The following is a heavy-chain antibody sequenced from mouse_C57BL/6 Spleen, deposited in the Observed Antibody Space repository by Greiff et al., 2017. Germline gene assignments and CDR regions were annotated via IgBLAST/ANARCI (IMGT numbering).Heavy chain of an antibody. CDR1: GFTFSSYA. D-gene: IGHD4-1*02. V-gene: IGHV5-4*01. Sequence: VQLKESGGGLVKPGGSLKLSCAASGFTFSSYAMSWVRQTPEKRLEWVATISDGGSYTYYPDNVKGRFTISRDNAKNNLYLQMSHLKSEDTAMYYCARDGQLGFAYWGQVTLVTVSA. CDR2: ISDGGSYT. CDR3: ARDGQLGFAY. J-gene: IGHJ3*01.